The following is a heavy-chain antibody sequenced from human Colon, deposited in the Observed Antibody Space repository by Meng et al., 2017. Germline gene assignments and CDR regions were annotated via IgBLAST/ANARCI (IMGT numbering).Heavy chain of an antibody. Sequence: QVRLQESGPGRVKPPQTLSFTCTVCGGSISSGDYYWSWIRQPPGKGLEWIGYIYYSGSTYYNPSLKSRVTISVDTSKNQFSLKLSSVTAADTAVYYCARGPTTYFDYWGQGTLVTVSS. D-gene: IGHD4-17*01. CDR1: GGSISSGDYY. CDR3: ARGPTTYFDY. J-gene: IGHJ4*02. CDR2: IYYSGST. V-gene: IGHV4-30-4*01.